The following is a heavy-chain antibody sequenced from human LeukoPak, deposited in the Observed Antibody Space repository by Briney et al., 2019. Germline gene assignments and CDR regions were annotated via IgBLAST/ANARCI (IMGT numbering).Heavy chain of an antibody. V-gene: IGHV3-23*01. CDR3: AKGSNVGDYYGMDV. J-gene: IGHJ6*02. CDR2: ISGSGGST. CDR1: GFTFSSYA. Sequence: GGSLRLSCAASGFTFSSYAMSWVCQAPGKGLEWVSAISGSGGSTYYADSVKGRFTISRDNSKNTLYLQMNSLRAEDTAVYYCAKGSNVGDYYGMDVWGQGTTVTVSS. D-gene: IGHD1-26*01.